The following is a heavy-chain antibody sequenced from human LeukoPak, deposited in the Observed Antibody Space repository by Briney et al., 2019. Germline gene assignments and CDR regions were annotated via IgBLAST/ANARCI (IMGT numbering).Heavy chain of an antibody. CDR2: ISSSGSTI. CDR3: AKADYYADHLFDY. J-gene: IGHJ4*02. V-gene: IGHV3-11*01. D-gene: IGHD3-10*01. Sequence: QPGGSLRLSCAASGFTFSDYYMSWIRQAPGKGLEWVSYISSSGSTIYYADSVKGRFTISRDNAKNSLYLQMNSLKAEDTAVYYCAKADYYADHLFDYWGQGTLVTVSS. CDR1: GFTFSDYY.